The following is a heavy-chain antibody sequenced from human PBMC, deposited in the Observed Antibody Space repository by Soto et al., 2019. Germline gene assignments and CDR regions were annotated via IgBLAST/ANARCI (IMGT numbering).Heavy chain of an antibody. CDR2: IIPIVDVI. Sequence: QVQLVQSGAEVKKPGSSVKVSCKTSGGTFSTYTVIWVRQGPGQGLEWMGRIIPIVDVINYAQKFQGRVKITADKGTATAYMELNSLTSEDTATYYCARGRAGVDSWGQGTLVIVSS. V-gene: IGHV1-69*02. CDR3: ARGRAGVDS. CDR1: GGTFSTYT. D-gene: IGHD6-13*01. J-gene: IGHJ4*02.